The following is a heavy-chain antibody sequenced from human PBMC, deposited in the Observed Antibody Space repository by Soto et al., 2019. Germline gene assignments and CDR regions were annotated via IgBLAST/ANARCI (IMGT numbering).Heavy chain of an antibody. D-gene: IGHD1-1*01. CDR2: ISAHNGNT. CDR3: ARGRYGDY. CDR1: GYAFTTYG. V-gene: IGHV1-18*01. Sequence: QVHLVQSGAEVKKPGASVKVSCQGSGYAFTTYGITWVRQAPGQGLEWMGWISAHNGNTNYAQKLQGRVTVTRDTSTSTAYMELRNLSYDDTAVYYCARGRYGDYWGQGALVTVSS. J-gene: IGHJ4*02.